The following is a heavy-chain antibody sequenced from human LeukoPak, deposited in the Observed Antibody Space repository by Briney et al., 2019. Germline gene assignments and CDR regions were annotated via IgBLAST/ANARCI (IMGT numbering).Heavy chain of an antibody. CDR1: GFTFSSYA. CDR2: ISYDGSDK. CDR3: ARDWASGRSGNYFGY. Sequence: PGGSPRLSCAASGFTFSSYAMHWVRQAPGKGLEWVAVISYDGSDKYYAESVKGRFTISRDNSKNTLYLQMNSLGAEDTAVYYCARDWASGRSGNYFGYWGQGTLVTVSS. V-gene: IGHV3-30-3*01. J-gene: IGHJ4*02. D-gene: IGHD2-15*01.